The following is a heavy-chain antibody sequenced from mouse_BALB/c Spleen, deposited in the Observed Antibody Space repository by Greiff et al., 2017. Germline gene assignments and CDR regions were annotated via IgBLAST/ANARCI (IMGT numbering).Heavy chain of an antibody. Sequence: VQLVESGAELMKPGASVKISCKATGYTFSSYWIEWVKQRPGHGLEWIGEILPGSGSTNYNEKFKGKATFTADTSSNTAYMQLSSLTSEDSAVYYCARYGYFRYAMDYWGQGTSVTVSS. CDR2: ILPGSGST. V-gene: IGHV1-9*01. D-gene: IGHD2-2*01. CDR3: ARYGYFRYAMDY. J-gene: IGHJ4*01. CDR1: GYTFSSYW.